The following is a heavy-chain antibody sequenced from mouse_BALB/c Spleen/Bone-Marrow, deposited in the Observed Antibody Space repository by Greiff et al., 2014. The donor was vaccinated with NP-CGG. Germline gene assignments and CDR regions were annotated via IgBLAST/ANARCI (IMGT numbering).Heavy chain of an antibody. Sequence: DVQLVESGGGLVKPGGSLKLSCAASGFTFSSYAMSWVRQTPEKRLEWVATISSGGSYTYYPDSVKGRFTISRDNAKNTLYLQMSSLRSEDTVMYYCARHITTVVADYWGQGTTLTVSS. V-gene: IGHV5-9-3*01. CDR2: ISSGGSYT. J-gene: IGHJ2*01. CDR1: GFTFSSYA. D-gene: IGHD1-1*01. CDR3: ARHITTVVADY.